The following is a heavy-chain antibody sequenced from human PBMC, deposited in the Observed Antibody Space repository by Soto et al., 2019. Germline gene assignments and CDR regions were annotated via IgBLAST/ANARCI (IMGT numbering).Heavy chain of an antibody. V-gene: IGHV3-30*18. J-gene: IGHJ3*02. D-gene: IGHD6-25*01. CDR2: ISYDGSNK. CDR1: GFTFSSYG. Sequence: QVQLVESGGGVVQPGRSLRLSCAASGFTFSSYGMHWVRQAPGKGLEWVAVISYDGSNKYYADSVKGRFTISRDNSKNTLYLQMNSLRAEDTAVYYCAKDRGAAVLPNAFDIWGQGTMVTVSS. CDR3: AKDRGAAVLPNAFDI.